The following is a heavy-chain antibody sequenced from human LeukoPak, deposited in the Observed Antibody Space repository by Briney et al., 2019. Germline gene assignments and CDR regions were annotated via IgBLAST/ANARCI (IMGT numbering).Heavy chain of an antibody. V-gene: IGHV3-15*01. CDR2: IRSEIDGGTT. CDR3: TTAAVH. Sequence: GGSLRLSCAASGFTFSNAWMSWVRQSPGKGLEWVGRIRSEIDGGTTDYAAPVKGRFTISRDDSKNTLYLQMNSLKTEDTAVYYCTTAAVHWGQGTLVTVSS. CDR1: GFTFSNAW. J-gene: IGHJ4*02.